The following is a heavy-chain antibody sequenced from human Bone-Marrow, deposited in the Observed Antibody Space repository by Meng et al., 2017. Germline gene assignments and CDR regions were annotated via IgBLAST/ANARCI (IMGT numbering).Heavy chain of an antibody. J-gene: IGHJ4*02. CDR3: ANDESSYDSNGPIDY. D-gene: IGHD3-22*01. CDR1: GVTFSSYA. CDR2: ISSNGDGT. Sequence: GESLKISCVASGVTFSSYAMSWVRQAPGKGLEWVSTISSNGDGTHYADSVKGRFTISRDNSKSTVSLQMNSLRVDDTATYFCANDESSYDSNGPIDYWGQGTLVTVSS. V-gene: IGHV3-23*01.